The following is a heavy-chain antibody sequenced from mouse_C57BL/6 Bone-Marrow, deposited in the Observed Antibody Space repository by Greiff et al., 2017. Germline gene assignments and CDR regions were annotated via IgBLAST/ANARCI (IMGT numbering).Heavy chain of an antibody. CDR3: TSLMVVEVDY. J-gene: IGHJ2*01. D-gene: IGHD1-1*01. CDR2: IDPETGGT. CDR1: GYTFTDYE. Sequence: QVQLQQSGAELVRPGASVTLSCKASGYTFTDYEMHWVKQTPVHGLEWIGAIDPETGGTAYNQKFKGKAILTVDKSSSTAYLELRSLTSEVSAVYYCTSLMVVEVDYWGQGTTLTVSS. V-gene: IGHV1-15*01.